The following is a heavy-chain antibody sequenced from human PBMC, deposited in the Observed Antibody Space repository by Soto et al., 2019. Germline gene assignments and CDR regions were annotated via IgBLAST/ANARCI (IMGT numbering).Heavy chain of an antibody. V-gene: IGHV1-69*13. Sequence: GASVKVSCKASGGTFSSYAISWVRQAPGQGLEWMGGIIPIFGTANYAQKFQGRVTITADESTSTAYMELSSLRSEDTAVYYCAREGRQQLVNYFDYWGQGTLVTVSS. D-gene: IGHD6-13*01. CDR2: IIPIFGTA. J-gene: IGHJ4*02. CDR3: AREGRQQLVNYFDY. CDR1: GGTFSSYA.